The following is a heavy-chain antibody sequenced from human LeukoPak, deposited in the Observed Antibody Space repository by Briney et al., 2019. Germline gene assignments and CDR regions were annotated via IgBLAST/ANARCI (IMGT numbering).Heavy chain of an antibody. Sequence: ASVKVSCKTSGYTFSDYYIHWVRQAPAHGLEYVGWINPDDGDTNYGQKFQGRVSMTTVTSINTAYMELSSLTTDDTAIYYCARRYSSGAQPDFQHWGQVTLVTVSS. V-gene: IGHV1-2*02. CDR1: GYTFSDYY. D-gene: IGHD6-19*01. CDR2: INPDDGDT. J-gene: IGHJ1*01. CDR3: ARRYSSGAQPDFQH.